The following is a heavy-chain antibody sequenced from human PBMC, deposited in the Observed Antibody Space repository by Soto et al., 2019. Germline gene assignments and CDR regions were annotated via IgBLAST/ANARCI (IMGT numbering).Heavy chain of an antibody. CDR1: GFTFSSYA. Sequence: PGGSLRLSCAASGFTFSSYAMSWVRQAPGKGLEWVSAISGSGGSTYYADSVKGRFTISRDNSKNTLYLQMNSLRAEDTAVYYCAKFPDIVVVPAANYWGQGTLVTVSS. V-gene: IGHV3-23*01. CDR3: AKFPDIVVVPAANY. D-gene: IGHD2-2*01. CDR2: ISGSGGST. J-gene: IGHJ4*02.